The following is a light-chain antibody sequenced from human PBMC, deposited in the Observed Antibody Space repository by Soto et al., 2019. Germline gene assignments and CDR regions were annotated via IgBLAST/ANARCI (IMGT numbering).Light chain of an antibody. Sequence: QSVLTQPPSASGTTGQRVTISCSGRSSNIGSNTVNWYQQLPGTAPKLLIYSNNQRPSGVPDRFSGSKSGTSASLAISGLQSEDEADYYCAAWDDSLEVFGGGTKLTVL. CDR2: SNN. CDR3: AAWDDSLEV. CDR1: SSNIGSNT. V-gene: IGLV1-44*01. J-gene: IGLJ2*01.